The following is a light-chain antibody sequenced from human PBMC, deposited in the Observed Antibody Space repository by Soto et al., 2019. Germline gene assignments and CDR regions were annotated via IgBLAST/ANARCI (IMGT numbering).Light chain of an antibody. CDR3: SSYAGSLYV. CDR1: SSDVGGYNY. CDR2: EVS. Sequence: QPVLTQPPSASGSPGQSVTISRTGTSSDVGGYNYVSWYQQHPGKAPKLMIYEVSKRPSGVPDRFSGSKSGNTASLTVSGLQAEDEADYYCSSYAGSLYVFGTGTKVTVL. V-gene: IGLV2-8*01. J-gene: IGLJ1*01.